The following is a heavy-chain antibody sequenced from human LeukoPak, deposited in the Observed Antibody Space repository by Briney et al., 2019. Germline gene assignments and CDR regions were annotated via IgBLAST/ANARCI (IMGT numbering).Heavy chain of an antibody. D-gene: IGHD3-16*02. Sequence: SQTLSLTCAISGXSVSSNSSAWNWIRQSPSRGLEWLRRTYYRSKWYNAYAVSVKSRITINPDTSKNQFSLQLNSVTPEDTAVYYCARGVRSSRLGELSYDYWGQGTLVTVSS. CDR2: TYYRSKWYN. CDR3: ARGVRSSRLGELSYDY. V-gene: IGHV6-1*01. J-gene: IGHJ4*02. CDR1: GXSVSSNSSA.